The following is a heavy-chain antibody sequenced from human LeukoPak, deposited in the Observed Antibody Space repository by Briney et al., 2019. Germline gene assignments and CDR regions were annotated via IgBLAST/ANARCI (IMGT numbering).Heavy chain of an antibody. CDR3: AREGDLYSSSWLGGHKDC. Sequence: GASVKVSCRASGYTFTGHYMHWVRQAPGQGLEWMGWISAYNGNTNYAQKLQGRVTMTTDTSTSTAYMELRSLRSDDTAVYYCAREGDLYSSSWLGGHKDCWGQGTLVTVSS. CDR2: ISAYNGNT. CDR1: GYTFTGHY. J-gene: IGHJ4*02. D-gene: IGHD6-13*01. V-gene: IGHV1-18*04.